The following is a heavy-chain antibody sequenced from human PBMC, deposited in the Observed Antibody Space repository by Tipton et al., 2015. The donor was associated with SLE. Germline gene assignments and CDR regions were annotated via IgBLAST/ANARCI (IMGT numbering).Heavy chain of an antibody. CDR2: IHYSGST. J-gene: IGHJ4*02. Sequence: LRLSCAVSGGSISNDYWSWIRQSPGEGLEWIGYIHYSGSTNYNPSLKSRVTISIDSSKNQFSLKLSSVTAADTAVYHCARSIRPTSESSGYPADWGQGTLVTVSS. V-gene: IGHV4-59*08. D-gene: IGHD3-22*01. CDR3: ARSIRPTSESSGYPAD. CDR1: GGSISNDY.